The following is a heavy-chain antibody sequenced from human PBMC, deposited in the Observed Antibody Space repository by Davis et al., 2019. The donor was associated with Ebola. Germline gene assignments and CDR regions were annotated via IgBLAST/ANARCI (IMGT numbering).Heavy chain of an antibody. V-gene: IGHV3-7*01. J-gene: IGHJ6*02. D-gene: IGHD6-13*01. Sequence: GESLKISCAASGFTFSNAWMNWVRQAPGKGLEWVANIKQDGSEKYYVDSVKGRFTISRDNAKNSLYLQMNSLRAEDTAVYYCARDTLTLFEQQLLYYYYGMDVWGQGTTVTVSS. CDR3: ARDTLTLFEQQLLYYYYGMDV. CDR2: IKQDGSEK. CDR1: GFTFSNAW.